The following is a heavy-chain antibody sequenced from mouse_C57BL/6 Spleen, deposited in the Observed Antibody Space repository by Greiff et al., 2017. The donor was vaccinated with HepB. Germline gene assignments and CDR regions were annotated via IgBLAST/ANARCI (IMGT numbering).Heavy chain of an antibody. Sequence: QVQLQQSGAELARPGASVKLSCKASGYTFTSYGISWVKQRTGQGLEWIGEIYPRSGNTYYNEKFKGKATLTADKSSSTAYMELRSLTSEDSAVYFCARRFDYDQYYYAMDYWGQGTSVTVSS. CDR2: IYPRSGNT. CDR1: GYTFTSYG. CDR3: ARRFDYDQYYYAMDY. D-gene: IGHD2-4*01. V-gene: IGHV1-81*01. J-gene: IGHJ4*01.